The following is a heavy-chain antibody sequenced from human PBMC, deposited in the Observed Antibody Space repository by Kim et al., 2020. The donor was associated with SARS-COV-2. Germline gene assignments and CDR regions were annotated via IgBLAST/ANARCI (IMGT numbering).Heavy chain of an antibody. J-gene: IGHJ5*02. V-gene: IGHV3-33*01. CDR2: IWYDGSNK. CDR1: GFTFSSYG. D-gene: IGHD3-16*02. Sequence: GGSLRLSCAASGFTFSSYGMHWVRQAPGKGLEWVAVIWYDGSNKYYADSVKGRFTISRDNSKNTLYLQMNSLRAEDTAVYYCARDVTLDYVWGSYRYRKGWFDPWGQGTLVTVSS. CDR3: ARDVTLDYVWGSYRYRKGWFDP.